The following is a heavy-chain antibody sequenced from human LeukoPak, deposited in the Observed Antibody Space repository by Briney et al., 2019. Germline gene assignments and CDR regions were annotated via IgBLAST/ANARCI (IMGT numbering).Heavy chain of an antibody. J-gene: IGHJ4*02. CDR1: GFTFTNFP. V-gene: IGHV3-30-3*01. CDR2: ITYDGNNK. CDR3: ARGYGSASVDY. Sequence: RGSLRLSCTTSGFTFTNFPIHWVRQAPGKGLEWVAVITYDGNNKYYADSVKDRFTFSRDTSKNTLYLQVNSLRTEDTATYYCARGYGSASVDYWGQGTPVTVSS. D-gene: IGHD6-6*01.